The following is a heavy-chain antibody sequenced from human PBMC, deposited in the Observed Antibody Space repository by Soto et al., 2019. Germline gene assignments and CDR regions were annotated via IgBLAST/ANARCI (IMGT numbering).Heavy chain of an antibody. CDR1: GFTFSSYA. Sequence: QVQLVESGGGVVQPGRSLRLSCAASGFTFSSYAMHWVRQAPGKGLEWVAVISYDGSNKYYADSVKGRFTISRDNSKNALYLQMNSRRAEDTAVDYCARDQAYYFDYWGQGTLVTVSS. V-gene: IGHV3-30-3*01. J-gene: IGHJ4*02. CDR3: ARDQAYYFDY. CDR2: ISYDGSNK.